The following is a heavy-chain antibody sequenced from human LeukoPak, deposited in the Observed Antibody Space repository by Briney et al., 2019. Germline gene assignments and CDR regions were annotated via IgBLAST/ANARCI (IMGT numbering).Heavy chain of an antibody. CDR3: ATWGPLSIAARNPFDY. D-gene: IGHD6-6*01. V-gene: IGHV3-30*03. J-gene: IGHJ4*02. CDR2: ISYDGSNK. CDR1: GFTFSSYG. Sequence: GGSLRLSCAASGFTFSSYGMHWVRQAPGKGLEWVAVISYDGSNKYYADSVKGRFTISRDNSKNTLYLQMNSLRAEDTAVYYCATWGPLSIAARNPFDYWGQGTLVTVSS.